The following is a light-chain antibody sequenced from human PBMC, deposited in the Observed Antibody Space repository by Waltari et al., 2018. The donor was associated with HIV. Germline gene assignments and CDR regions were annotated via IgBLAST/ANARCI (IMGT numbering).Light chain of an antibody. CDR3: VSYADMKKI. CDR2: EVT. Sequence: QSALTQPPSASGSPGQSVTISCTGTRSDVGGYNQVSWYQQHPGKPTKLIIYEVTKRPPGCPHLSSGSKSGNTASVSVAGLQPEDEADSSCVSYADMKKIFGGGTNLSVL. J-gene: IGLJ2*01. CDR1: RSDVGGYNQ. V-gene: IGLV2-8*01.